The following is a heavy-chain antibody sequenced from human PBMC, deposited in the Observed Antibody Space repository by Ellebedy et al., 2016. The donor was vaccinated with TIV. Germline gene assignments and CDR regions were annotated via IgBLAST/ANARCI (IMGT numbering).Heavy chain of an antibody. CDR2: ISYDGNSK. CDR1: GFTIRTYS. V-gene: IGHV3-30-3*01. Sequence: GESLKISCVVSGFTIRTYSLTCVRQAQGKGLEWVAGISYDGNSKYYADSVKGRFTISRDNSMTKLYLELNSLKTEDTAVYYCARNLDKSSGWYGGAAYWGQGTLVTVSS. J-gene: IGHJ4*02. CDR3: ARNLDKSSGWYGGAAY. D-gene: IGHD6-19*01.